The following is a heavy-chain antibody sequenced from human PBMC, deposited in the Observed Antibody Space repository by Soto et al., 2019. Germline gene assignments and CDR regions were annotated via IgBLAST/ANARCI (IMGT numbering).Heavy chain of an antibody. J-gene: IGHJ4*02. CDR2: INPSGGST. CDR1: GYTFTSYY. D-gene: IGHD2-15*01. CDR3: ARGPLVVVVAATGDRDDY. Sequence: ASVKVSCKASGYTFTSYYMHWVRQAPGQGLEWMGIINPSGGSTSYAQKFQGRATMTRDTSTSTVYMELSSLRSEDTAVYYCARGPLVVVVAATGDRDDYWGQGTLLTVSS. V-gene: IGHV1-46*03.